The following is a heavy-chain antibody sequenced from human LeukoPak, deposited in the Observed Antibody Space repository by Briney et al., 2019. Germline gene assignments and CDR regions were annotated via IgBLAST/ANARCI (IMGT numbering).Heavy chain of an antibody. CDR3: ARHGTISSESYFDY. CDR2: IYHSGST. Sequence: PSETLSLTCTVSGGSISSSSYYWGWIRQPPGKGLEWIGSIYHSGSTYYNPSLKSRVTISVDTSKNQFSLKLSPVTAADTAVYYCARHGTISSESYFDYWGQGALVTVSS. J-gene: IGHJ4*02. V-gene: IGHV4-39*01. CDR1: GGSISSSSYY. D-gene: IGHD1-14*01.